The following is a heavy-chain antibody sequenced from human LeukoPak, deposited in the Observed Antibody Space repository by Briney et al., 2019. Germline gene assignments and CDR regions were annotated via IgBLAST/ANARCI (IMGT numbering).Heavy chain of an antibody. Sequence: HTGGSLRLSCAASGFTFSSYWMSWVRQAPGKGLEWVANIKQDGSEKYYVDSVKGRFTISRDNAKNSLYLQMNSLRAEDTAVYYCARDYHGDTASLFDYWGQGTLVTVSS. D-gene: IGHD5-18*01. CDR3: ARDYHGDTASLFDY. J-gene: IGHJ4*02. CDR1: GFTFSSYW. CDR2: IKQDGSEK. V-gene: IGHV3-7*01.